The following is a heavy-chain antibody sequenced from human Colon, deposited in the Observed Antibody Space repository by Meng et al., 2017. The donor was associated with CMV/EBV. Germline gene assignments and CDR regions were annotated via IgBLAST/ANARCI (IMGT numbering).Heavy chain of an antibody. Sequence: GESLKISCAASGFPFSLFTMIWVRQAPGKRLEWVSSISPSGEYIYYADSLKGRFTVSRDNTNNSLYLQMNNLSAGDTATYFCARDFKSGRPWDQGTLVTVSS. J-gene: IGHJ5*02. CDR2: ISPSGEYI. V-gene: IGHV3-21*06. CDR3: ARDFKSGRP. CDR1: GFPFSLFT.